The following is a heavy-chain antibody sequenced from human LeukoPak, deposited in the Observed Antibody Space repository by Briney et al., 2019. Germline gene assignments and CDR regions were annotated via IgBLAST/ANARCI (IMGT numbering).Heavy chain of an antibody. V-gene: IGHV3-30*02. D-gene: IGHD2-2*01. CDR3: AKDRCSRTSCRNLFDP. J-gene: IGHJ5*02. CDR2: IQFDGSET. CDR1: GFTFSNYG. Sequence: GGSLRLSCAASGFTFSNYGMHWVRQAPGKGLEWVAFIQFDGSETYYADSVKGRFAISRDNSKNTLYLQMNTLTVEDTVVYYCAKDRCSRTSCRNLFDPWGQGILVTVSS.